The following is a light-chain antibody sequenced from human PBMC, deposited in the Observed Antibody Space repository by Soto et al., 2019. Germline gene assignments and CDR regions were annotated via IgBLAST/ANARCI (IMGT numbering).Light chain of an antibody. CDR2: DAS. CDR3: QQYNIFSPYT. Sequence: DIQMTQSPSTLSASVGDRVTITCRASQSISSWLAWYQPKPGKAPNLLIYDASSLESGVPSRFSGSGSGTEFTLTISSLQPDDFATYYCQQYNIFSPYTFGQGTKLEIK. CDR1: QSISSW. V-gene: IGKV1-5*01. J-gene: IGKJ2*01.